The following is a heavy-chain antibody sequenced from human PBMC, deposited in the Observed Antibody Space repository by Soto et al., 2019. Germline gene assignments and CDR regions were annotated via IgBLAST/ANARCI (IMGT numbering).Heavy chain of an antibody. CDR1: GFTFDDYA. J-gene: IGHJ3*02. V-gene: IGHV3-9*01. CDR3: AKDKRYYDFWSGYYSDDAFDI. D-gene: IGHD3-3*01. CDR2: ISWNSGSI. Sequence: EVQLVESGGGLVQPGRSLRLSCAASGFTFDDYAMHWVRQAPGKGLEWVSGISWNSGSIDYADSVKGRFTISRDNAKNYLYLQMNSLRTEDTALYYCAKDKRYYDFWSGYYSDDAFDIWGQGTMVTVSS.